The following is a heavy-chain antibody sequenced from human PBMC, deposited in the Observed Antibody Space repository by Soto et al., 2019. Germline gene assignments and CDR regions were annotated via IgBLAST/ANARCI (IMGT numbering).Heavy chain of an antibody. CDR2: INPGGGST. J-gene: IGHJ3*02. Sequence: ASVKVSCKASGYTLTSYYMHWMRHAPGQGLEWRRIINPGGGSTRYAHKFQRRVTMTRNTSTRTGDMELSSLRSEDAAGYYCARNKYVGALASAMGIWGQGTMVIVSS. V-gene: IGHV1-46*01. D-gene: IGHD2-2*01. CDR3: ARNKYVGALASAMGI. CDR1: GYTLTSYY.